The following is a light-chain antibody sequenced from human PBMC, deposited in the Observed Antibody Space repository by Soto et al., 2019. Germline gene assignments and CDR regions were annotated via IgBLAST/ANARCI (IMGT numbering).Light chain of an antibody. Sequence: VLTHYQSTRHVAQGERAMLFCRPRHHIGSNVACYQQKPGQAPRLLIYGASTRATGIPARFSDSGSGTEFTLTISSLQSEDFAVYCCQQYNNWPLTFGQGTKVDI. CDR1: HHIGSN. V-gene: IGKV3-15*01. J-gene: IGKJ1*01. CDR2: GAS. CDR3: QQYNNWPLT.